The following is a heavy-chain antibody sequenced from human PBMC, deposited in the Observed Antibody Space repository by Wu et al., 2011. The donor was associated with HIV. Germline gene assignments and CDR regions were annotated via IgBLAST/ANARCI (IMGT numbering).Heavy chain of an antibody. Sequence: PGKGLEWMGVIYPGDSDTRYSPSFQGQVTISADKSISTAYLQWSSLKASDTAMYYCARHGGYSSGWYGGWYFDLWGRGTLVTVSS. J-gene: IGHJ2*01. D-gene: IGHD6-19*01. CDR2: IYPGDSDT. CDR3: ARHGGYSSGWYGGWYFDL. V-gene: IGHV5-51*01.